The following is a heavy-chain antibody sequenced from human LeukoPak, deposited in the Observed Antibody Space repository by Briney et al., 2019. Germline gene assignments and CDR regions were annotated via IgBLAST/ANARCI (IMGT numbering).Heavy chain of an antibody. D-gene: IGHD3-22*01. J-gene: IGHJ4*02. CDR3: ARDRYFDTSGYSRSQDY. CDR1: GLTFSVYS. V-gene: IGHV3-48*01. CDR2: INSSSSDV. Sequence: GGSLRLSCAVSGLTFSVYSMNWVRQAPGKGLEWISYINSSSSDVYYADSVKGRFTISRDNAKNTLYLQMNSLRSEDTAVYYCARDRYFDTSGYSRSQDYWGQGTLVTVSP.